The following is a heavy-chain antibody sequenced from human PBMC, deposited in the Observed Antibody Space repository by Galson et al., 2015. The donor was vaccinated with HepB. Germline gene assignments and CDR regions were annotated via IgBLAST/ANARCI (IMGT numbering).Heavy chain of an antibody. V-gene: IGHV3-15*01. J-gene: IGHJ6*02. CDR2: IKSKTDGGTT. CDR3: TTGVRGYSGYKDYYYYYGMDV. Sequence: SLRLSCAASGFTFSNAWMSWVRQAPGKGLEWVGRIKSKTDGGTTDYAAPVKGRFTISRDDSKNTLYLQMNSLKTEDTAVYYCTTGVRGYSGYKDYYYYYGMDVWGQGTTVTVSS. CDR1: GFTFSNAW. D-gene: IGHD5-12*01.